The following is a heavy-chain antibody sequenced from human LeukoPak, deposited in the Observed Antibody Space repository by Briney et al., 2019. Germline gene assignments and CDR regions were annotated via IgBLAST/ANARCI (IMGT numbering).Heavy chain of an antibody. CDR1: DASISSHY. CDR3: ARRLYHYYYMDV. V-gene: IGHV4-59*11. D-gene: IGHD6-25*01. J-gene: IGHJ6*03. CDR2: VFSTGDT. Sequence: PSETLALTCTGSDASISSHYWSWVRQPPGRGLEWIGYVFSTGDTTYSPYLKSRVTISVDMSENLFALKLNSVTAADTAVYYCARRLYHYYYMDVWGRGATVTVSS.